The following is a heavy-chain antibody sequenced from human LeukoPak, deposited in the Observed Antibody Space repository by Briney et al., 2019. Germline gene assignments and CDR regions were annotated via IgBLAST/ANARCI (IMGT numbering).Heavy chain of an antibody. CDR1: GFTFSSYE. J-gene: IGHJ4*02. D-gene: IGHD1-1*01. Sequence: GGSLRLSCAASGFTFSSYEMNWVRQAPGKGLEWVSYISSSGSTIYYADSVKGRFTISRDNVQNSLYLQMNSLRAEGTAVYYCARLFRDVTTFDYWGQGTLVTVSS. CDR3: ARLFRDVTTFDY. CDR2: ISSSGSTI. V-gene: IGHV3-48*03.